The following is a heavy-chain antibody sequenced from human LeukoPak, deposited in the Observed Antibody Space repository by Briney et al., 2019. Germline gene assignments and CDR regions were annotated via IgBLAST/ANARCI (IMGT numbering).Heavy chain of an antibody. V-gene: IGHV4-39*01. Sequence: SETLSLTCTVSGGSISSSSYYWGWIRQPPGKGLEWMGSIYYSGSTYYNPSLKSRVTISVDTSKNQFSLKLSSVTAADTAVYYCARLNGRANYYGSHWGQGTLVTVSS. D-gene: IGHD3-10*01. CDR3: ARLNGRANYYGSH. CDR1: GGSISSSSYY. J-gene: IGHJ4*02. CDR2: IYYSGST.